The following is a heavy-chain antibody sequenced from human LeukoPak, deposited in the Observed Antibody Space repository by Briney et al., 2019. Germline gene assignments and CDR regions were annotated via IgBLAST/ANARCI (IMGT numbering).Heavy chain of an antibody. D-gene: IGHD2-2*03. CDR2: ISWNSGSI. J-gene: IGHJ4*02. CDR1: GFTFDDYA. Sequence: QSGRSLRLSCAASGFTFDDYAMHWVRQAPGKGLEWVSGISWNSGSIGYADSVKGRFTISRDNAKNSLYLQMNSLRAEDMALYYCAKDMDGCLTKDFDYWGQGTLVTVSS. CDR3: AKDMDGCLTKDFDY. V-gene: IGHV3-9*03.